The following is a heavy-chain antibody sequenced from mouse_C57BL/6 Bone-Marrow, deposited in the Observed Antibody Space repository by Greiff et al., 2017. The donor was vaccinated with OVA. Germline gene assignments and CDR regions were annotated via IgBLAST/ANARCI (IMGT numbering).Heavy chain of an antibody. V-gene: IGHV1-15*01. J-gene: IGHJ3*01. D-gene: IGHD2-4*01. CDR2: IDPETGGT. CDR3: TRSYDYGAWFAY. CDR1: GYTFTDYE. Sequence: QVQLQQSGAELVRPGASVTLSCKASGYTFTDYEMHWVKQTPVYGLEWIGAIDPETGGTAYNQKFKGKAILTADKSSSTAYMELRSLTSEDSAVYYCTRSYDYGAWFAYWGQGTLVTVSA.